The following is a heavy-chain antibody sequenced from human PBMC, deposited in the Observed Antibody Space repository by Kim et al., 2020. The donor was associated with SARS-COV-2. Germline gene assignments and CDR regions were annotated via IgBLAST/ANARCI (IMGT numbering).Heavy chain of an antibody. J-gene: IGHJ1*01. D-gene: IGHD6-13*01. CDR3: ATHLEGLQQQLEVAYQH. CDR2: FDPEDGET. Sequence: ASVKVSCKVSGYTLTELSMHWVRQAPGKGLEWMGGFDPEDGETIYAQKFQGRVTMTEDTSTDTAYMELSSLRSEDTAVYYCATHLEGLQQQLEVAYQHWGQGTLVTVSS. CDR1: GYTLTELS. V-gene: IGHV1-24*01.